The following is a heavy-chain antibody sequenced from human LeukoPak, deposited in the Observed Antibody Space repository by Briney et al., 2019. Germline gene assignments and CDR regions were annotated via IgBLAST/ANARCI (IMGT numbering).Heavy chain of an antibody. Sequence: QAGGSLRLSCAASGSYWMHLVRQAPGRGLVWVSHINSDGSWTSYADSVKGRFTISKDNAKNTVYLQMNNLRAEDTAVYYCVSFYETYWGRGTLVTVSS. CDR1: GSYW. V-gene: IGHV3-74*01. J-gene: IGHJ4*02. CDR3: VSFYETY. D-gene: IGHD2/OR15-2a*01. CDR2: INSDGSWT.